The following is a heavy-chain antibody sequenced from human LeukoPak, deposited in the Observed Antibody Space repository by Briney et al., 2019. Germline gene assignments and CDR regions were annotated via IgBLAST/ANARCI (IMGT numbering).Heavy chain of an antibody. V-gene: IGHV4-31*03. CDR2: IYYSGST. CDR3: ASTDTYYYDSSGLDY. D-gene: IGHD3-22*01. J-gene: IGHJ4*02. CDR1: GGFISSGGYY. Sequence: PSQTLSLTCTVSGGFISSGGYYWSWIRQHPGKGLEWLGYIYYSGSTYYNPSLKSRVTISVDTSKNQFSLKLSSVTAADTAVYYCASTDTYYYDSSGLDYWGQGTLVTVSS.